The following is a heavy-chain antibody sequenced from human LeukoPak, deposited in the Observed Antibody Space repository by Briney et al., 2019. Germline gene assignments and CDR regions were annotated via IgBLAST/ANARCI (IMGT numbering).Heavy chain of an antibody. CDR2: IYYSGST. CDR1: GGSIRSYY. V-gene: IGHV4-59*01. CDR3: AREYSSSWYYFDY. D-gene: IGHD6-13*01. Sequence: SETLSLTCTVSGGSIRSYYWSWIRQPPGKGLEWIGYIYYSGSTNYNPSLKSRVTILVDTSKNQFSLKLNSVTAADTAVYYCAREYSSSWYYFDYWGQGTLVTVSS. J-gene: IGHJ4*02.